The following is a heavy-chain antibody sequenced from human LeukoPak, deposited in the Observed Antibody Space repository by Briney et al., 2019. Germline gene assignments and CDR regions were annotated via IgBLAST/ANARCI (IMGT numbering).Heavy chain of an antibody. Sequence: GGSLRLSCAASGFGFSGYGMHWVRQAPGKGLELVGFIGYNGRSTKYADSVKGRFTISRDNSKNILYLQMNSLTAGDTAMYYCVSAPWLDGYNYYHFDYWGQGTLVTVSS. J-gene: IGHJ4*02. CDR3: VSAPWLDGYNYYHFDY. CDR2: IGYNGRST. V-gene: IGHV3-30*02. CDR1: GFGFSGYG. D-gene: IGHD5-24*01.